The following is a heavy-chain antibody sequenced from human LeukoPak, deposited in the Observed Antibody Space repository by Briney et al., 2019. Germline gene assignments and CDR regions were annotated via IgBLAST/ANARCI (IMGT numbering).Heavy chain of an antibody. CDR3: ARAYIVLMVYAPFDY. Sequence: GGSLRLSCAASGFTFSSYGMHWVRQAPGKGLEWVAVISYDGSNKYYADSVKGRFTISRDNSKNTLYLQMNSLRAEDTAVYYCARAYIVLMVYAPFDYWGQGTLVTVSS. V-gene: IGHV3-30*03. J-gene: IGHJ4*02. CDR2: ISYDGSNK. D-gene: IGHD2-8*01. CDR1: GFTFSSYG.